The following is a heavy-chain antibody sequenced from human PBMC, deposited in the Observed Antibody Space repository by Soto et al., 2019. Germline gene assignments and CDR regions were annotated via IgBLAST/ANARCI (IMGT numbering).Heavy chain of an antibody. D-gene: IGHD2-2*01. J-gene: IGHJ4*02. V-gene: IGHV3-30*18. CDR1: GFTFSSYG. CDR3: AKDPRGYCSSTSCYSPFDY. CDR2: ISYDGSNK. Sequence: GGSLRLSCAASGFTFSSYGMHWVRQAPGKGLEWVAVISYDGSNKYYADSVKGRFTISRDNSKNTLYLQMNSLRAEDTAVYYCAKDPRGYCSSTSCYSPFDYWGQGTLVTVSS.